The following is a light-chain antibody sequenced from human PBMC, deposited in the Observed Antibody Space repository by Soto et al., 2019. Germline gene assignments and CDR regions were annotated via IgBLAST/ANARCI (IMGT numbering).Light chain of an antibody. CDR1: SSDVGGYNY. Sequence: QSVVTQPRSVSGSPGQSVTISCTGTSSDVGGYNYVSWYQQHPGKAPKVMIYLVSKRPSGVPDRFSGSKSGNTASLTISGLQAEDEADYYYCSYAGNDICVFGTGTKVTAL. J-gene: IGLJ1*01. V-gene: IGLV2-11*01. CDR3: CSYAGNDICV. CDR2: LVS.